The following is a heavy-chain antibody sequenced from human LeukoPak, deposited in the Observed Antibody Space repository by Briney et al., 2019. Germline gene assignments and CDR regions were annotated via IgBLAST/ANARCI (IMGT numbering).Heavy chain of an antibody. J-gene: IGHJ4*02. CDR3: AKDRGHYYTYDY. CDR2: ISGSGGST. CDR1: GFTFSSYA. D-gene: IGHD3-22*01. V-gene: IGHV3-23*01. Sequence: GGSLRLSCAASGFTFSSYAMSWVRQAPGKGLEWVSVISGSGGSTYYADSVKGRFTISRDNSKNTLSLQMHSLRAEDTAVYYCAKDRGHYYTYDYWGQGTLVTVSS.